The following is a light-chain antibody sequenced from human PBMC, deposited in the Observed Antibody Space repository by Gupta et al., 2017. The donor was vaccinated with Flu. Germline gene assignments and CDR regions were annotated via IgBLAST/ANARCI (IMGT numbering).Light chain of an antibody. Sequence: EMVLTRSPGPRSLSPGERATLSRRASQSVSSSYLAWYQQKPGQAPRLLIYGASSRATGIPDRFSGSGSGTDFTITISRLEPEDFAVYYCQQYGSSPRTFGQGTRLEIK. CDR1: QSVSSSY. CDR2: GAS. J-gene: IGKJ5*01. V-gene: IGKV3-20*01. CDR3: QQYGSSPRT.